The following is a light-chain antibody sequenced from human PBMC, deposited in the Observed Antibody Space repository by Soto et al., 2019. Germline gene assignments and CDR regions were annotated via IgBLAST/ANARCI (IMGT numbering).Light chain of an antibody. Sequence: QAVVTQEPSLTVSPGGTVTLTRGSSTGAVTSGHYPYWFQQKPGQAPRTLIYDTSNKHSWTPARFSGSLLGGKAALTLSGAQPEDEAEYYCLLSYSGARAGVFGGGTKVTVL. CDR1: TGAVTSGHY. J-gene: IGLJ2*01. CDR2: DTS. V-gene: IGLV7-46*01. CDR3: LLSYSGARAGV.